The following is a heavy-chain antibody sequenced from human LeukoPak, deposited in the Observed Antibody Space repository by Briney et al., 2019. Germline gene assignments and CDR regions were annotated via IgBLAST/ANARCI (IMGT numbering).Heavy chain of an antibody. CDR3: ARTVSRYYGMDV. D-gene: IGHD1-1*01. CDR2: ISWNSGSI. CDR1: GFTFDDYA. J-gene: IGHJ6*02. Sequence: PGRSLRLSCAASGFTFDDYATHWVRQAPGKGLEWVSGISWNSGSIGYADSVKGRFTISRDNAKNSLYLQMNSLRAEDTALYYCARTVSRYYGMDVWGQGTTVTVSS. V-gene: IGHV3-9*01.